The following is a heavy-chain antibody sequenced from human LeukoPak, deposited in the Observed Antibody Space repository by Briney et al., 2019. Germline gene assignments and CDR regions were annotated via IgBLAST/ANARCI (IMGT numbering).Heavy chain of an antibody. J-gene: IGHJ6*03. V-gene: IGHV4-38-2*02. D-gene: IGHD3-3*01. CDR2: IYYSGST. Sequence: PSETLSLTCTVSGYSISSGHYWGWIRQPPGKGLEWIGYIYYSGSTNYNPSLKSRVTISVDTSKNQFSLKLSSVTAADTAVYYCARSRVNFWSGYHYYYYMDVWGKGTTVTVSS. CDR1: GYSISSGHY. CDR3: ARSRVNFWSGYHYYYYMDV.